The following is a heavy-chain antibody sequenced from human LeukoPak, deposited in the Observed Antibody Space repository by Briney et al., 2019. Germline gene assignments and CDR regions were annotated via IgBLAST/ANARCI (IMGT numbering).Heavy chain of an antibody. V-gene: IGHV3-7*03. Sequence: GGSLRLSCAASGFTFSIHWMTWVRQAPGKGLEWVATIKPDGNDKYFVDSVKGRFTVSRDNAKTSLYLQMNSLRAEDTAMYYCTTRDCEYWGQGTLVTVSS. CDR2: IKPDGNDK. CDR3: TTRDCEY. J-gene: IGHJ4*02. CDR1: GFTFSIHW.